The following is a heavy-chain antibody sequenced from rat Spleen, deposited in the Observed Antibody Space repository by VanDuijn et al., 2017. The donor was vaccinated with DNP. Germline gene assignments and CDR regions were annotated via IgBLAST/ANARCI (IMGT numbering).Heavy chain of an antibody. CDR1: GFNFNDYW. D-gene: IGHD4-2*01. V-gene: IGHV5-31*01. J-gene: IGHJ1*01. CDR3: ASFPQLELWYFDF. Sequence: EVQLVESGGGLVQPGRSLKLSCAASGFNFNDYWMGWVRQAPGKGLEWVASITNTGDSTYYSDSVKGRFTISRDNAKSTLYLQMDSLRSEDTATYYCASFPQLELWYFDFWGPGTMVTVSS. CDR2: ITNTGDST.